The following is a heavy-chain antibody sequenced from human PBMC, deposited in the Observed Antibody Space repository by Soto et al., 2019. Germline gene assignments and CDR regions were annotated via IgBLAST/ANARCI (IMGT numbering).Heavy chain of an antibody. D-gene: IGHD3-10*01. J-gene: IGHJ4*02. Sequence: QVQLVESGGGVVQPGRSLRLSCAASGFTFSSYAMHWVRQAPGKGLEWVAVISYDGSNKYYADSVKGRFTISRDNSKNTLYLQMNSLRAEDTAVYYWAREPAPIVRGVIMFYFDYWGQGTLVTVSS. CDR3: AREPAPIVRGVIMFYFDY. V-gene: IGHV3-30-3*01. CDR1: GFTFSSYA. CDR2: ISYDGSNK.